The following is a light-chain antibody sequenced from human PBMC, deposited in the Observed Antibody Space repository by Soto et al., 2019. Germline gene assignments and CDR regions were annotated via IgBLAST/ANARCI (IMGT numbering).Light chain of an antibody. CDR1: QSLVYSDGNTY. CDR2: MVS. V-gene: IGKV2-30*01. Sequence: DVVMTQSPLSLPVTLGQPASISCRSSQSLVYSDGNTYWNWFQQRPGQAPRRLIYMVSNRESGGPEAWSGSRAGSNDSLKISRREAQDDGVYYCRQHRRRPPFTFGAGTRVDIK. J-gene: IGKJ3*01. CDR3: RQHRRRPPFT.